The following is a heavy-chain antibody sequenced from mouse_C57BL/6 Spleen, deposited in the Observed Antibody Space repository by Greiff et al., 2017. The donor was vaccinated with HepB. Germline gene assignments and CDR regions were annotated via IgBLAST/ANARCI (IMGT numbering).Heavy chain of an antibody. D-gene: IGHD2-4*01. V-gene: IGHV5-16*01. Sequence: EVKLMESEGGLVQPGSSMKLSCTASGFTFSDYYMAWVRQVPEKGLEWVANINYDGSSTYYLDSLKSRFIISRDNAKNILYLQMSSLKSEDTATYYCARVHYDYDGYFDVWGTGTTVTVSS. J-gene: IGHJ1*03. CDR1: GFTFSDYY. CDR3: ARVHYDYDGYFDV. CDR2: INYDGSST.